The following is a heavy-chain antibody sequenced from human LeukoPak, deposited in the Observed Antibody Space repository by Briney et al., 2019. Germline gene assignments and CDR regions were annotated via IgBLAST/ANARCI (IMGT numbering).Heavy chain of an antibody. CDR1: GFTFDEHD. J-gene: IGHJ4*02. CDR3: AKRSGAPNNFDY. V-gene: IGHV3-43*02. D-gene: IGHD1-1*01. Sequence: GGSLRLSCAASGFTFDEHDMYWVRQVPGKGLEWVCLISKDGGNKHYAGSVKGRFSISRDNNRNSLSLQMNSLRGEDTALYFCAKRSGAPNNFDYWGQGALVTVSS. CDR2: ISKDGGNK.